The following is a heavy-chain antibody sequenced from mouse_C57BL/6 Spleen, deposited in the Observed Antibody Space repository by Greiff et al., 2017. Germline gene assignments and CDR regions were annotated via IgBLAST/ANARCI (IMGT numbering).Heavy chain of an antibody. Sequence: VQLKESGPELVKPGASVKIPCKASGYTFTDYNMDWVKQSHGKSLEWIGDINPNNGGTIYNQKFKGKATLTVDKSSSPAYMELRRLTSEDTAVYSCASRRTSVEALDYWGQGTTLTVSS. CDR3: ASRRTSVEALDY. CDR1: GYTFTDYN. D-gene: IGHD1-1*01. CDR2: INPNNGGT. V-gene: IGHV1-18*01. J-gene: IGHJ2*01.